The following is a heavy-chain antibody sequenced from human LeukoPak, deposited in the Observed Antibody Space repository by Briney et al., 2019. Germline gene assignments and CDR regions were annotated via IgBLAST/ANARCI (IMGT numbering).Heavy chain of an antibody. CDR1: GYTFTDYG. V-gene: IGHV1-18*01. D-gene: IGHD3-10*01. CDR3: ARVELLWSTGDY. CDR2: ISAYNGNT. Sequence: ASVKVSCKASGYTFTDYGISWVRQAPGQGLEWMGWISAYNGNTKYAQKFQGRVTMTTDTSTSTAYMELRSLRSDDTAVYYCARVELLWSTGDYWGQGTLVTVSS. J-gene: IGHJ4*02.